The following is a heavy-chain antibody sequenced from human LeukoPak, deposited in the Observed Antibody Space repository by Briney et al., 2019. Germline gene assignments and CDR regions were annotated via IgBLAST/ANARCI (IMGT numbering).Heavy chain of an antibody. V-gene: IGHV3-48*01. CDR3: AREVAGL. CDR2: ISSSSSTI. J-gene: IGHJ4*02. CDR1: GFTFSSYS. Sequence: PGGSLRLSCAASGFTFSSYSMNWVRQAPGKGLEGVSYISSSSSTIYYADSVKGRFTISRDNAKNSLHLQMNSLRAEDTAVYYCAREVAGLWGQGTLVTVSS.